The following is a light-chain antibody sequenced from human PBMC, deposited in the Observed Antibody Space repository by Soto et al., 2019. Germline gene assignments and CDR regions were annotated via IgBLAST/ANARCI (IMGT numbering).Light chain of an antibody. CDR2: RNN. Sequence: QAVVTQPPSASGTPGQRVTISCSGSSSNIGSNYVYWCQQLPGAAPKVLIYRNNQRPSGVPDRFSASKSGTSASLAVGGLRSEDEADDYCVAWDESLNSWVFGGGTQLTVL. J-gene: IGLJ3*02. V-gene: IGLV1-47*01. CDR3: VAWDESLNSWV. CDR1: SSNIGSNY.